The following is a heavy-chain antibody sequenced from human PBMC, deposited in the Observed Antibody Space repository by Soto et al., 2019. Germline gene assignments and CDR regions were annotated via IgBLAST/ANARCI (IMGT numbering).Heavy chain of an antibody. D-gene: IGHD6-13*01. V-gene: IGHV3-30*18. CDR3: AKGRIAAAQGSWFDP. CDR2: ISYDGSNK. J-gene: IGHJ5*02. CDR1: GFTFSSYG. Sequence: QVQLVESGGGVVQPGRSLRLSCAASGFTFSSYGMHWVRQAPGKGLEWVAVISYDGSNKYYADSVKGRFTISRDNSKNTLYLQMNSLRAEDTAVYYCAKGRIAAAQGSWFDPWGQGTLVTVSS.